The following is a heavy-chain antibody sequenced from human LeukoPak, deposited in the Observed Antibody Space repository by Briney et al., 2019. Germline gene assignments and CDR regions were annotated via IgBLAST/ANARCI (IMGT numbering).Heavy chain of an antibody. V-gene: IGHV3-48*04. CDR1: GFTFSSYG. CDR2: IRSSDSTI. Sequence: PGGSLRLSCAASGFTFSSYGMHWVRQAPGKGLEWVSYIRSSDSTIYYADSVKGRFTISRDNAKNTLYLQMNSLRAEDTAVYYCAKAPLSSYGGAYDSSGYGAYFDLWGRGTLVTVSS. CDR3: AKAPLSSYGGAYDSSGYGAYFDL. J-gene: IGHJ2*01. D-gene: IGHD3-22*01.